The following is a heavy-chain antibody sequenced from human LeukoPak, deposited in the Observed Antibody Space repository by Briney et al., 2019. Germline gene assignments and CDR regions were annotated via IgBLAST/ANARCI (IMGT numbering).Heavy chain of an antibody. CDR2: INPYTGDT. CDR1: GYTFTGYY. V-gene: IGHV1-2*02. Sequence: GASVKVSCKSSGYTFTGYYIHWVRQAPGQGLEWMGWINPYTGDTTYAQKFQGRLTVTRETSVTTVYMDLNSLGSDDTAVYYCAKDWEFCGGDCFHAMDVWGQGTTV. D-gene: IGHD2-21*02. CDR3: AKDWEFCGGDCFHAMDV. J-gene: IGHJ6*02.